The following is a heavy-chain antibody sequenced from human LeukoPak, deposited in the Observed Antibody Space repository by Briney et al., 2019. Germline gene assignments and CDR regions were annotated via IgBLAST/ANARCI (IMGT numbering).Heavy chain of an antibody. CDR1: GGSISSSSYY. CDR3: ARIPGYGRYYYYMDV. D-gene: IGHD5-18*01. V-gene: IGHV4-39*01. CDR2: IYYSGST. J-gene: IGHJ6*03. Sequence: PSETLSLTCTVSGGSISSSSYYWGWIRQPPGKGREWIGSIYYSGSTYYNPSLKSRVTISVDTSKNQFSLKLSSVTAADTAVYYCARIPGYGRYYYYMDVWGKGTTVTVSS.